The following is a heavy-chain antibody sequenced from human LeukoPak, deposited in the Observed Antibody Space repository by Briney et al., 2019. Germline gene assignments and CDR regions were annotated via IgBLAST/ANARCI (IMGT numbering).Heavy chain of an antibody. V-gene: IGHV1-69*13. CDR1: GGTFSSYA. CDR2: IIPIFGTA. Sequence: SVKVSCKASGGTFSSYAISWVRQAPGQGLEWMGGIIPIFGTANYAQKFQGRVTITADESTSTAYMELSSLRSEDTAVYYCARDRGFGNWNRQFDYWGQGTLVTVSS. D-gene: IGHD1-1*01. CDR3: ARDRGFGNWNRQFDY. J-gene: IGHJ4*02.